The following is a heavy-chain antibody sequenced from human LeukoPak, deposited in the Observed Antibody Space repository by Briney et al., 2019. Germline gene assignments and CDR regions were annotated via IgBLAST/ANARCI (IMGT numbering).Heavy chain of an antibody. CDR3: ARTHLQNRWFGELLQNYYYYGMDV. V-gene: IGHV5-51*01. CDR1: GYSFTSYW. CDR2: IYPGDSDT. J-gene: IGHJ6*02. D-gene: IGHD3-10*01. Sequence: GESLKISCKGSGYSFTSYWIGWVRQMPGKGLEWMGIIYPGDSDTRYSPSFQGQVTISADKSISTAYLQWSSLKASDTAMYYCARTHLQNRWFGELLQNYYYYGMDVWGQGTTVTVSS.